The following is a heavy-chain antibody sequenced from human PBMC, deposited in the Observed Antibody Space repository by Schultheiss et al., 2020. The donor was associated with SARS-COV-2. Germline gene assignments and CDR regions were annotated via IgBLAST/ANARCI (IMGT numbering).Heavy chain of an antibody. V-gene: IGHV4-4*07. CDR1: GGSIRSYY. CDR3: VGTIFGVVTDYYYYGMDV. Sequence: SETLSLTCTVSGGSIRSYYCSWIRQPAGKGLEWIGRIYTSGSTYYNPSLKSRVTISVDTSKNQFSLKLSSVTAADTAVYYCVGTIFGVVTDYYYYGMDVWGQGTTGTVSS. D-gene: IGHD3-3*01. CDR2: IYTSGST. J-gene: IGHJ6*02.